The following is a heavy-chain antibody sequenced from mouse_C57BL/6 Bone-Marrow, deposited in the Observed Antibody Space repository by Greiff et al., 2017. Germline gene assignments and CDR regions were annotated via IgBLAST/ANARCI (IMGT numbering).Heavy chain of an antibody. CDR2: IYPGSGST. Sequence: QVQLQQSGAELVKPGASVKMSCKASGYTFTSYWITWVKQRPGQGLEWIGDIYPGSGSTNYNEKFKSKATLTVDTSSSTAYMQLSSLTSEDSAVYYCARSTGTTSYYYAMDYWGQGTSVTVSS. V-gene: IGHV1-55*01. CDR3: ARSTGTTSYYYAMDY. J-gene: IGHJ4*01. D-gene: IGHD4-1*01. CDR1: GYTFTSYW.